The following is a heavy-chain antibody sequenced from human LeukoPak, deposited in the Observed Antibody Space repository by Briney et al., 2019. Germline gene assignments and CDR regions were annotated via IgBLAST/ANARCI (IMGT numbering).Heavy chain of an antibody. Sequence: GGSLRLSCAASGFTFSSYAMHWVRQAPGKGLEWVAVISYDGSNKYYADSVKGRFTISRDNSKNTLYLQMNSLRAEDTAVYYCARDVSDIVVVPAAYDPWGQGTLVIVSS. V-gene: IGHV3-30-3*01. J-gene: IGHJ5*02. CDR2: ISYDGSNK. CDR1: GFTFSSYA. CDR3: ARDVSDIVVVPAAYDP. D-gene: IGHD2-2*01.